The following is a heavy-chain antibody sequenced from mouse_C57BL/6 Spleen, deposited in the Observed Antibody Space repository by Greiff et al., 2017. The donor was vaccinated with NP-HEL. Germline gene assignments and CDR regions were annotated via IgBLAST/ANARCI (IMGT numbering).Heavy chain of an antibody. CDR3: ARRDYYGSSYYFDY. CDR1: GFTFSSYA. Sequence: EVQLVESGGGLVKPGGSLKLSCAASGFTFSSYAMSWVRQTPEKRLEWVATISDGGSYTYYPDNVKGRFTIARDNAKNNLYLQMSHLKSEDTAMYYCARRDYYGSSYYFDYWGQGTTRTVSS. D-gene: IGHD1-1*01. CDR2: ISDGGSYT. J-gene: IGHJ2*01. V-gene: IGHV5-4*01.